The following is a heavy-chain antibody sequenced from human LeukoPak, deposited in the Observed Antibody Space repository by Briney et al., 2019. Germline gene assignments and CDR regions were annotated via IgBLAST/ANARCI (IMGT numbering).Heavy chain of an antibody. Sequence: PSETLSLTCTVSGGSISSYYWSWIRQPPGKGLEWIGYIYYSGSTNYNPSLKSRVTISVDTSKNQFSLKLSSVTAADTAVYYCARQEGEMATIIWGYFDYWGQGTLVTVSS. J-gene: IGHJ4*02. D-gene: IGHD5-24*01. V-gene: IGHV4-59*08. CDR3: ARQEGEMATIIWGYFDY. CDR2: IYYSGST. CDR1: GGSISSYY.